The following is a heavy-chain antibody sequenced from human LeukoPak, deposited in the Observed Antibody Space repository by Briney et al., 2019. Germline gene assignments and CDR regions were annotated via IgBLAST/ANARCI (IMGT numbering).Heavy chain of an antibody. Sequence: PGGSLRLSCAASGFTFSSYGMHWVRQAPGKGLEWVSSTSSSANYIYYAESVKGRFSISRDNTKNSLFLHMYSLRAEDTAVYYCARDRGIVPDAIGMDVWGKGTTVTVSS. D-gene: IGHD2-2*02. CDR3: ARDRGIVPDAIGMDV. V-gene: IGHV3-21*01. CDR1: GFTFSSYG. CDR2: TSSSANYI. J-gene: IGHJ6*04.